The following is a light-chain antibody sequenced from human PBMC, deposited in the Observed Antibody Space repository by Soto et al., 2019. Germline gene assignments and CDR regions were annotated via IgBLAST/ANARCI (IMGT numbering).Light chain of an antibody. CDR1: SSDVGGYNY. CDR2: DVS. J-gene: IGLJ2*01. Sequence: QSALTQPRSVSGSPGQSVTISCTGTSSDVGGYNYVSWYQQHPGKAPKLMIYDVSKRPSGVPDRFSGSKSGNTASLTISRLQAEDEAEYYCSSFAGSYGLFGGGTKLTVL. CDR3: SSFAGSYGL. V-gene: IGLV2-11*01.